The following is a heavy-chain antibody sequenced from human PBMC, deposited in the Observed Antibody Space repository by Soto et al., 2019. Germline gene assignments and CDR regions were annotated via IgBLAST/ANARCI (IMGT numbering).Heavy chain of an antibody. D-gene: IGHD3-10*01. J-gene: IGHJ6*02. CDR3: ARHPGSGLIPYYYYYYYGMDV. CDR1: GYSFTSYW. V-gene: IGHV5-51*01. CDR2: IYPGDSDT. Sequence: PGESLKISCKGSGYSFTSYWSGWVRQMPGKGLEWMGIIYPGDSDTRYSPSFQGQVTISADKSISTAYLQWSSLKASDTAMYYCARHPGSGLIPYYYYYYYGMDVWGQGTTVTVSS.